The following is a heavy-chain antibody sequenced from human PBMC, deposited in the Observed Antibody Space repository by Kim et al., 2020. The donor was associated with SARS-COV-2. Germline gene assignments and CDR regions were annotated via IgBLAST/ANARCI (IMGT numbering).Heavy chain of an antibody. J-gene: IGHJ4*02. V-gene: IGHV1-18*01. D-gene: IGHD4-17*01. CDR3: ARGGGAYGDSFDY. Sequence: YARKSQARVTMTTDTTTSTAYMELRSLRSDDTAVYYCARGGGAYGDSFDYWGQGTLVTVSS.